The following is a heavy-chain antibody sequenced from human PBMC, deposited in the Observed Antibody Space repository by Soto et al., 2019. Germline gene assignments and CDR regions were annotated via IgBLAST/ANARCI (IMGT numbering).Heavy chain of an antibody. J-gene: IGHJ6*01. V-gene: IGHV5-51*01. Sequence: PGESLKISCRGSGYTFTDYWIVWVRQMPGKGLEWMGVIYPGDSKTKYSPSFQGQVTLSADKSITTAYLQWSSLKASDTAVYYCARXQVGYFEQDFYYYGMDVWGQGTTVTVSS. CDR2: IYPGDSKT. CDR1: GYTFTDYW. D-gene: IGHD3-9*01. CDR3: ARXQVGYFEQDFYYYGMDV.